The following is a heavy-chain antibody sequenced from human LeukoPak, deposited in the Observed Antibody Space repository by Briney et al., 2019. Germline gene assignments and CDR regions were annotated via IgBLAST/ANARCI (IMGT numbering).Heavy chain of an antibody. V-gene: IGHV3-21*01. Sequence: GGSLRLSCAASGFTFSSYSMNWVRQAPGKGLEWVSSISSSSSYIYYADSVKGRFTISRDNAKNSLYLQMNSLRAEDTAVYYCARDRIAARRQLDYWGQGALVTVSS. CDR3: ARDRIAARRQLDY. CDR2: ISSSSSYI. J-gene: IGHJ4*02. D-gene: IGHD6-6*01. CDR1: GFTFSSYS.